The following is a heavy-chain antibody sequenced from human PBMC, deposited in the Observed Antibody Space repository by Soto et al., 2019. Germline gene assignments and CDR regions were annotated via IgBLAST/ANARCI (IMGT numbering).Heavy chain of an antibody. J-gene: IGHJ4*02. Sequence: SGNPAPTFPVSGCSLRGYYWSLFRQSPGKGLEWIGYIHYSGSTNYNPSLKSRVTISVDTSKNQLSLKLSSVTAADTAVYYCARGSAAGTKSPFDYWGQGTLVTVSS. CDR1: GCSLRGYY. CDR3: ARGSAAGTKSPFDY. CDR2: IHYSGST. V-gene: IGHV4-59*01. D-gene: IGHD6-13*01.